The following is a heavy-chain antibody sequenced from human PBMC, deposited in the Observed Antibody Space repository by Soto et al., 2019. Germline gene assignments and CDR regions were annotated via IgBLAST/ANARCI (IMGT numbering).Heavy chain of an antibody. Sequence: SETLSLTCTVSGGSISSSSYYWGWIRQPPGKGLEWIGSIYYSGSTYYNPSLKSRVTISVDTSKNQFSLKLSSVTAADTAVYYCARHGPPITGDAFDIWGQGTMVTVSS. CDR2: IYYSGST. V-gene: IGHV4-39*01. D-gene: IGHD1-20*01. J-gene: IGHJ3*02. CDR1: GGSISSSSYY. CDR3: ARHGPPITGDAFDI.